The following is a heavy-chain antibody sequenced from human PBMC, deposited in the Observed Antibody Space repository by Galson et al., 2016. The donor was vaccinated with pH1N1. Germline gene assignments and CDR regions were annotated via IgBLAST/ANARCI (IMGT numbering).Heavy chain of an antibody. D-gene: IGHD1-26*01. CDR3: TRDAGGYSDFDY. CDR2: IGSNEHTT. V-gene: IGHV3-64*02. Sequence: SLRLSCAASGFTFSAYAMHWVRQAPGKGLEYVSVIGSNEHTTYYADSVNGRFTISRDNSKNTVYLQMGSLRAEDMAVYYCTRDAGGYSDFDYWGQGTLVTVSS. J-gene: IGHJ4*02. CDR1: GFTFSAYA.